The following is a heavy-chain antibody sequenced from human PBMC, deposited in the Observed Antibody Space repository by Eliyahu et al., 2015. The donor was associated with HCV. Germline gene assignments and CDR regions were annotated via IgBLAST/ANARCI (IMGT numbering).Heavy chain of an antibody. CDR3: ARDLNMLVEGCFHH. J-gene: IGHJ1*01. D-gene: IGHD2-8*01. CDR1: GYNFANYG. Sequence: QVQLVQSGGEVKKPGASXXIXCKASGYNFANYGXSVVRQAPGQGLEWMGWIRPYSGHTNYAQKFQGRVTMTTDTSTTTAYMELRSLRTDDTAMYYCARDLNMLVEGCFHHWGQGARVIVSS. V-gene: IGHV1-18*01. CDR2: IRPYSGHT.